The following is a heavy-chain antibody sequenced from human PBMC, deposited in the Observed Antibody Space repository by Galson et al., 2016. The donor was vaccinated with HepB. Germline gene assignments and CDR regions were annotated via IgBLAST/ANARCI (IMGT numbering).Heavy chain of an antibody. D-gene: IGHD2-15*01. CDR1: GFFFSNFV. CDR2: ISDNTAGT. CDR3: AKRMSYSYYYAMDI. Sequence: SLRLSCAASGFFFSNFVMTWVRQAPGKGLEWVSDISDNTAGTTYADSVKGRFTISRDNSKNTVYLQMNSLRGEDTALYYCAKRMSYSYYYAMDIWGQGTTVTVSS. V-gene: IGHV3-23*01. J-gene: IGHJ6*02.